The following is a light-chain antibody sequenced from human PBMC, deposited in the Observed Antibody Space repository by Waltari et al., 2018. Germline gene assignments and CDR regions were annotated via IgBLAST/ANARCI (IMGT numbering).Light chain of an antibody. CDR1: SSNIGNSS. CDR3: GTWDNSLNIVI. CDR2: DTN. V-gene: IGLV1-51*01. Sequence: QSVLTQPPSVSAAPRQKVSISCSGSSSNIGNSSVSWFQQFPRAAPKLLIYDTNKRPSGIPDRFSSSKSGTSATLGISGLQTGDEAIYHCGTWDNSLNIVIFGGGTKLPVL. J-gene: IGLJ2*01.